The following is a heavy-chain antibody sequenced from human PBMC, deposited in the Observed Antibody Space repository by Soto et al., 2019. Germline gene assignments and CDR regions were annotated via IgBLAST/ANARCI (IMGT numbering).Heavy chain of an antibody. CDR3: AREDRDRETGLVPAAIDGMDV. CDR1: GGTFSRYS. D-gene: IGHD2-2*01. J-gene: IGHJ6*02. V-gene: IGHV1-69*08. Sequence: QVQLVQSGAEVKKPGSSVKVSCKASGGTFSRYSFTWLRQAPGHELEWMGRIIPVFGIASYAQKFQGRVTITADKSTSTAYMELRSLRSEDTAVYYCAREDRDRETGLVPAAIDGMDVWGQGTTVTVSS. CDR2: IIPVFGIA.